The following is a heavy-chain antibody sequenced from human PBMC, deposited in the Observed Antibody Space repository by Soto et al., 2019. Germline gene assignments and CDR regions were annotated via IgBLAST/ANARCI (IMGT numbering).Heavy chain of an antibody. CDR3: AREIKDKPLRHYSHGVDV. J-gene: IGHJ6*02. CDR1: GFTFSSSD. V-gene: IGHV3-13*04. Sequence: EVQLVESGGSLVQPGGSLRLSCAASGFTFSSSDRHWVRQATGKGLEWVAGIGTGRDTYYADSVKGRITISRENAKNSLYLQMNSLRDGDTTVYYCAREIKDKPLRHYSHGVDVWGQGTTVTVSS. D-gene: IGHD2-15*01. CDR2: IGTGRDT.